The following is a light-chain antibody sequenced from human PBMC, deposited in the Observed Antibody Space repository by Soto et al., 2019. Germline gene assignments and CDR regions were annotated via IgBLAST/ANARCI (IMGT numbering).Light chain of an antibody. J-gene: IGKJ1*01. CDR2: AAS. CDR1: QNINNY. Sequence: DIQMTQSPSSLSASVGVRVTFTCRASQNINNYLKWYQQRPGKAPKLLIYAASTLQSGVPSRFSGSGSGTDFTLAISSLQPEDFATYYCQQSYIEPWGTCGQGTKVESK. V-gene: IGKV1-39*01. CDR3: QQSYIEPWGT.